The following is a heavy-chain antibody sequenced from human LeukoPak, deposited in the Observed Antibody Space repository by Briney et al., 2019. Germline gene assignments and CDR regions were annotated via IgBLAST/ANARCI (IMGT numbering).Heavy chain of an antibody. CDR2: ISAHSGHK. CDR1: GYTFTTYG. V-gene: IGHV1-18*01. J-gene: IGHJ4*02. CDR3: ARGGGGWSGDF. Sequence: GASEKVSCKASGYTFTTYGITWVRQAPGQGLEWMGWISAHSGHKSYAQKLQGRVTMTTNTSTTTAYMELRSLLSDDTAVYYCARGGGGWSGDFWGQGTLVTVSS. D-gene: IGHD6-19*01.